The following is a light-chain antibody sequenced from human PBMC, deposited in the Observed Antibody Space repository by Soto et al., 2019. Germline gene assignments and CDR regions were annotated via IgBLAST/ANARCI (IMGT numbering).Light chain of an antibody. Sequence: EVGMTQSPATVSVSPGEGVTLSCRASQTISNDLAWYQQKPGQAPRLLIYGASTRATGVPARFSGGGSGTEFTLTISSLQSEDFEFYYCQQENKWPPVTFGGGPKVDIK. CDR1: QTISND. J-gene: IGKJ4*01. V-gene: IGKV3-15*01. CDR3: QQENKWPPVT. CDR2: GAS.